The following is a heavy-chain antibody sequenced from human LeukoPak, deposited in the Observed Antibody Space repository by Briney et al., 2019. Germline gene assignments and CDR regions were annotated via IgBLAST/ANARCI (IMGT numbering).Heavy chain of an antibody. CDR3: AGQEYYYGSGSYLLYYYYMDV. V-gene: IGHV4-39*01. CDR2: IYYSGST. J-gene: IGHJ6*03. Sequence: TSETLSLTCTVSGGSISSSSYYWGWIRQPPGKGLEWIGSIYYSGSTYYNPSLKSRVTISVDTSKNQFSLKLSSVTAADTAVYYCAGQEYYYGSGSYLLYYYYMDVWGKGTTVTVSS. CDR1: GGSISSSSYY. D-gene: IGHD3-10*01.